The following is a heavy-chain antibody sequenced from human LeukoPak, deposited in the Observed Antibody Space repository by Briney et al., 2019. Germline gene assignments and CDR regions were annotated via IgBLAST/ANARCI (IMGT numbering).Heavy chain of an antibody. CDR2: IWYDGSNT. V-gene: IGHV3-33*06. J-gene: IGHJ4*02. CDR1: GFTFSDYG. Sequence: PGGSLRLSCAASGFTFSDYGMHWVRQAPGKGLEWVAVIWYDGSNTYYGDSVKGRFTISRDNSRYTLYLQMNGLRAEDTAVYHCAKSSGYFDYWGQGTLVTVSS. CDR3: AKSSGYFDY. D-gene: IGHD3-3*01.